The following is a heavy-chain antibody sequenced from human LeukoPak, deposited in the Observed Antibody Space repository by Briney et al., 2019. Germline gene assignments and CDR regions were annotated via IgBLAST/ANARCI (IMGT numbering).Heavy chain of an antibody. CDR2: IHDSGTI. V-gene: IGHV4-59*01. CDR3: ARDTSGWYFNL. CDR1: GGSMSTYY. Sequence: SETLSLTCTVSGGSMSTYYWSWIRQFPGKGLQWIGYIHDSGTINYNPSLKSRVTMSIDTSKNQFSLNLTSVTDGDTAIYYCARDTSGWYFNLWGRGTLVTVSS. J-gene: IGHJ2*01. D-gene: IGHD6-19*01.